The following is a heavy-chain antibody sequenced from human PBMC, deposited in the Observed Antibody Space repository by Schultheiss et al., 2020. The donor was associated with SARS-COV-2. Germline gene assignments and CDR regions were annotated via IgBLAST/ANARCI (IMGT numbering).Heavy chain of an antibody. CDR1: GFTFSSYA. J-gene: IGHJ6*03. CDR2: ISYDGSNK. CDR3: ARGRNYYGSGSYQTLRYYYSYSMDV. V-gene: IGHV3-30-3*01. Sequence: GGSLRLSCAASGFTFSSYAMSWVRQAPGKGLEWVAVISYDGSNKYYADSVKGRFTISRDNSKNSLYLQMNSLRAEDTAVYYCARGRNYYGSGSYQTLRYYYSYSMDVWGKGTTVTVSS. D-gene: IGHD3-10*01.